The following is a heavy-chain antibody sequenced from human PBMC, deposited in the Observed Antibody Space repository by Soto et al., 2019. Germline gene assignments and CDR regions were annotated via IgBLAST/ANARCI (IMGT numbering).Heavy chain of an antibody. CDR2: VSGPGDQI. D-gene: IGHD6-19*01. Sequence: EVHLLEAGGGLVQPGGSLRLSCAASGFTFSSNAMNWVRQAPGKGLEWVSSVSGPGDQINYADSVKGRFTISRDNSENTLFLQMNSLRADDTAVYYCARRGGSNGWGFFDYWGQGILVTVSS. CDR1: GFTFSSNA. V-gene: IGHV3-23*01. J-gene: IGHJ4*02. CDR3: ARRGGSNGWGFFDY.